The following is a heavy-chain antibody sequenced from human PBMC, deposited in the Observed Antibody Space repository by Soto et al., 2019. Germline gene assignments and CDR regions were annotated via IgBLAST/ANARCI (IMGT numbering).Heavy chain of an antibody. Sequence: ASVKVSCTASGYSFTANAIHWVRQAPGERLEWVGRINAGNGKTQYSQKFQDRVTITRDTSASIVSMELISLRSEDTAVYYCTRGAWLYYYSSGHWNHFDDCGQGTQVTVSS. D-gene: IGHD3-22*01. V-gene: IGHV1-3*01. J-gene: IGHJ4*02. CDR1: GYSFTANA. CDR3: TRGAWLYYYSSGHWNHFDD. CDR2: INAGNGKT.